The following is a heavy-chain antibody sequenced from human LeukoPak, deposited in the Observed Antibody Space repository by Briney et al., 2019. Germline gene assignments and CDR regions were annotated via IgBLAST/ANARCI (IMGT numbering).Heavy chain of an antibody. D-gene: IGHD3-9*01. Sequence: PGGSLRLSCTASGFTFGDYAMSWVRQAPGKGLEWVGFIRSKGYGSTTEYAASLKGRFTISRDDSKSIPYLQMNSLKSEDTAVYYCTRRYFDTPLNWGQGTRVTVYS. CDR3: TRRYFDTPLN. CDR2: IRSKGYGSTT. CDR1: GFTFGDYA. V-gene: IGHV3-49*04. J-gene: IGHJ4*02.